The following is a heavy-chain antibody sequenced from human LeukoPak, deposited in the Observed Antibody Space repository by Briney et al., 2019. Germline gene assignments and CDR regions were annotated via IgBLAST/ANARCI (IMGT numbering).Heavy chain of an antibody. CDR3: ARCITIFGVVISRPLDY. CDR2: INHSGST. V-gene: IGHV4-34*01. D-gene: IGHD3-3*01. Sequence: PSETLSLTCTVSGDSISNYYWSWIRQPPGKGLEWIGEINHSGSTNYNPSLKSRVTISVDTSKNQFSLKLSSVTAADTAVYYCARCITIFGVVISRPLDYWGQGTLVTVSS. CDR1: GDSISNYY. J-gene: IGHJ4*02.